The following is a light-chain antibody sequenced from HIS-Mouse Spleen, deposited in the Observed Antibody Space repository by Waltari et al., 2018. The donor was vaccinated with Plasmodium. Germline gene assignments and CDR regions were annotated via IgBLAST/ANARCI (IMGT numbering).Light chain of an antibody. V-gene: IGLV3-10*01. CDR2: KDS. CDR3: YSTDSSGNHRV. CDR1: ALPKKY. J-gene: IGLJ3*02. Sequence: SYELTQPPSVSVSPGQTARITCSGDALPKKYAYWYQQKSGQAPVLVIYKDSKLPSGIPERFSGSSSGTMATLTISGAQVEDEADYYCYSTDSSGNHRVFGGGTKLTVL.